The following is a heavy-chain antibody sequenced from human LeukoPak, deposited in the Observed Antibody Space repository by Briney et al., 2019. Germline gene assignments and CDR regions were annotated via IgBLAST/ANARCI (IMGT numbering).Heavy chain of an antibody. J-gene: IGHJ3*02. CDR3: ARHRLHRVYYDSSGYYHDAFDI. D-gene: IGHD3-22*01. Sequence: SVKVSCKASGGTFSSYAISWVRQAPGQGLEWMGGIIPIFGTANYAQKFQGRVTMTTDTSTSTAYMELTSLRSDDTAVYYCARHRLHRVYYDSSGYYHDAFDICGQGTMVTVSS. V-gene: IGHV1-69*05. CDR1: GGTFSSYA. CDR2: IIPIFGTA.